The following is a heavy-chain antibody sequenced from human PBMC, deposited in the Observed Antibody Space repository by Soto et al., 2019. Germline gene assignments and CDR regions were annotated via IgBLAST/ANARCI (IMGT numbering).Heavy chain of an antibody. CDR3: ARGPSGDKVDY. V-gene: IGHV3-30*03. D-gene: IGHD7-27*01. CDR1: GFTFSDYG. CDR2: ISYDGTNK. J-gene: IGHJ4*02. Sequence: GGSLRLSCAVSGFTFSDYGVHWVRQAPDKGLEWVAAISYDGTNKYYTDSVKGRFTISRDNSENMLYLQMNSLRAEDTAVYYCARGPSGDKVDYWGQGTLVTVSS.